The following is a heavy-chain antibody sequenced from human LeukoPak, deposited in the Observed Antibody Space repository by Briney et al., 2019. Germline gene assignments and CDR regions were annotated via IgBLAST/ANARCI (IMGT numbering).Heavy chain of an antibody. V-gene: IGHV3-49*03. CDR2: IRSKGYGGTT. D-gene: IGHD3-16*02. Sequence: GGSLRLSCTASGFXFGDYAMSWFRQTPGKGLEWVGFIRSKGYGGTTEYAASVKGRFSISRDDSKSIAYLQLNSLKTEDTAVYYCTRYYDYVWGSYRYPDPFDFWGQGTLVTVSS. J-gene: IGHJ4*02. CDR1: GFXFGDYA. CDR3: TRYYDYVWGSYRYPDPFDF.